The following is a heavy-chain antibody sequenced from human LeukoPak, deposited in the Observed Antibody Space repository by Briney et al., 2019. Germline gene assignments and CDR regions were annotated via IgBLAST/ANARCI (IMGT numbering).Heavy chain of an antibody. D-gene: IGHD5-18*01. CDR1: GGSISSYY. V-gene: IGHV4-59*08. CDR3: ARVDTAMLMIDY. Sequence: SETLSLTCTVSGGSISSYYWSWIRQPPGKGLEWIGYIYYSGSTYYNPSLKSRVTISVDTSKNQVSLKLSSVTAADTAVYYCARVDTAMLMIDYWGQGTLVTVSS. J-gene: IGHJ4*02. CDR2: IYYSGST.